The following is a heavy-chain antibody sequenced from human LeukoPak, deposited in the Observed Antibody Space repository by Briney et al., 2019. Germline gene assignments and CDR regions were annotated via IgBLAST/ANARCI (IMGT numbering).Heavy chain of an antibody. Sequence: SETLSLTCAVYGGSLSGYYWSWIRQPPGKGLEWIGEINHSGSTNYNPSLKSRVTISVDTSKNQFFLKLSSVTAADTAVYYCARARMLGYCSGGSCWPFDYWGQGTLVTVSS. D-gene: IGHD2-15*01. V-gene: IGHV4-34*01. CDR1: GGSLSGYY. J-gene: IGHJ4*02. CDR2: INHSGST. CDR3: ARARMLGYCSGGSCWPFDY.